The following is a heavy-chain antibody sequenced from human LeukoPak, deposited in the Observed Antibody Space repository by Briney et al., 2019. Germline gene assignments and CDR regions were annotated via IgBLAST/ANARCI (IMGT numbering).Heavy chain of an antibody. V-gene: IGHV1-69*04. D-gene: IGHD3-22*01. CDR1: GGTFSSYA. CDR2: IIPILGIA. J-gene: IGHJ5*02. Sequence: SVKVSCKASGGTFSSYAISWVRQAPGQGLEWMGRIIPILGIANYAQKFQGRVTMTRDTSISTAYMELSRLRSDDTAVYYCARGPMIVVVITSRWFDPWGQGTLVTVSS. CDR3: ARGPMIVVVITSRWFDP.